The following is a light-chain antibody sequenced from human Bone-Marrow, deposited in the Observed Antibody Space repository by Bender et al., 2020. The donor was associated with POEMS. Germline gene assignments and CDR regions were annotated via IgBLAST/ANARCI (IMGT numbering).Light chain of an antibody. CDR1: SSNTGSGYD. CDR3: QSYDNSLGGWV. V-gene: IGLV1-40*01. J-gene: IGLJ3*02. Sequence: QSVLTQPPSVSGAPGQRVTISCIGSSSNTGSGYDINWYQHLPGTAPKLLIYAYNNRPSGVPDRFSGSKSGTSPSQAMTELQAEDEGDYYWQSYDNSLGGWVFGRGTKLTVL. CDR2: AYN.